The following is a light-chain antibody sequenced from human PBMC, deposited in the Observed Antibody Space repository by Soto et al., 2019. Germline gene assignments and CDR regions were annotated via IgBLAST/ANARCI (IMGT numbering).Light chain of an antibody. Sequence: VLTQSPATLSLSPGERATLSCRASLNVNSYLAWYQQKPGQAPRLLIHDASNRAAVIPARFSGSWSGTDFTLTISSLEPEDCAIFYGQNCGIAPFTFGGGTKVVLK. CDR3: QNCGIAPFT. J-gene: IGKJ4*01. CDR2: DAS. V-gene: IGKV3-11*01. CDR1: LNVNSY.